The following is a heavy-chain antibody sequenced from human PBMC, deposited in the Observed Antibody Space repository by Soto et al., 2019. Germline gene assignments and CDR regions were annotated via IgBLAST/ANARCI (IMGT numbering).Heavy chain of an antibody. CDR3: ARQGFGELHGLVDV. D-gene: IGHD3-10*01. J-gene: IGHJ6*02. CDR1: GGSISNHY. CDR2: IYHSGST. Sequence: QLQLQESGPGLVNPSETLSLTCTVSGGSISNHYCSWFRQPPGKGLEWIGYIYHSGSTSYNPSLKSRVTMSVDSSKNQFSLMLNSVTATGTAIYYCARQGFGELHGLVDVWGQGTTVTVSS. V-gene: IGHV4-59*08.